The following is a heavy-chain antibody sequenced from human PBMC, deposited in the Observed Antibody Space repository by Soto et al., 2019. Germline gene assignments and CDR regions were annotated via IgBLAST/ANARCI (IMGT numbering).Heavy chain of an antibody. J-gene: IGHJ4*02. V-gene: IGHV3-23*01. Sequence: EVQLLESGGGLVQPGGSLRLSCAASGFTFSSYAMTWDRQAPGKGLEWVSAISGSGANTYYADSVKGRFTISRDNSKNTLFLQMNSLRAEDSAVYHCAKSYSGYDPIDYWGQGTLVTVSS. D-gene: IGHD5-12*01. CDR2: ISGSGANT. CDR1: GFTFSSYA. CDR3: AKSYSGYDPIDY.